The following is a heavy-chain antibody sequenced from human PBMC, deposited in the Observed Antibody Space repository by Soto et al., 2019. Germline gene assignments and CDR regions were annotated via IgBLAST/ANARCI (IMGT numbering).Heavy chain of an antibody. V-gene: IGHV5-51*01. CDR1: GYKFTNDW. CDR2: INPGDSDI. D-gene: IGHD1-26*01. J-gene: IGHJ3*02. CDR3: AKPTIVAAVRAFDI. Sequence: GESLKISCKGSGYKFTNDWIGWVRQMPGKGLEWMGIINPGDSDIRYSPSFQGQITISADKSTSTAFLQWSSLKASDTAMYYCAKPTIVAAVRAFDIWGQGTMVTVSS.